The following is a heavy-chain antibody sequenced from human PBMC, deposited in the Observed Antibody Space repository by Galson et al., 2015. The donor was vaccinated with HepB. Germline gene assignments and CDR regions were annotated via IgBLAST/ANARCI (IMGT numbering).Heavy chain of an antibody. V-gene: IGHV3-30*18. CDR1: GFTFRNYA. J-gene: IGHJ4*02. CDR3: AKGAVGWELNILYYFHY. CDR2: VSYDGSRK. D-gene: IGHD3-10*01. Sequence: SLRLSCAASGFTFRNYAMHWVRQAPGKGLDWVAGVSYDGSRKFYADSVKGRFAISRDQSKNTLHLQLNSLRPEDTALYYCAKGAVGWELNILYYFHYFGQGILVTVSS.